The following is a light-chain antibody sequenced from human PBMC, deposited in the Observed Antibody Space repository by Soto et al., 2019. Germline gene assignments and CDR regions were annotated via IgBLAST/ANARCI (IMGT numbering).Light chain of an antibody. CDR2: GAS. V-gene: IGKV3-15*01. CDR1: QSVSSN. J-gene: IGKJ1*01. Sequence: EIVMTQSPATLSVSPGERATLSCRASQSVSSNLAWYQQKPAQAPRLLIYGASTRPTGIPARFSGSGSGTDFTLTISNLQSEDFAVYYCQQYNNWWTFGQGTKVEIK. CDR3: QQYNNWWT.